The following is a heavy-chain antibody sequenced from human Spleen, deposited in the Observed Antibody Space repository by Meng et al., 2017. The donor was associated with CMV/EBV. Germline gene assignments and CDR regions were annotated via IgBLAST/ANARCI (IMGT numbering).Heavy chain of an antibody. CDR1: GFSLSTSGVG. J-gene: IGHJ4*02. D-gene: IGHD5-24*01. CDR2: IYWNDDR. V-gene: IGHV2-5*01. CDR3: ARMGHGFNYFDY. Sequence: SGPTLVKPTQTLTLTCTFSGFSLSTSGVGVGWIRQPPGKALEWLALIYWNDDRRYNPSLKSRLTITKDASKNQVVLTMTKMDPVDTATYYCARMGHGFNYFDYWGQGILVTVSS.